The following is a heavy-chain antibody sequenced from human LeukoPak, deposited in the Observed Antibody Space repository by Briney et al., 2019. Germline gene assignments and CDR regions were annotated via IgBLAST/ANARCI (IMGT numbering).Heavy chain of an antibody. D-gene: IGHD6-19*01. CDR3: ARGGSIAVAPTVFDY. CDR2: ISSSGSTI. V-gene: IGHV3-48*04. Sequence: GGSLRLSCAASGFTFSSYSMNWVRQAPGKGLEWVSYISSSGSTIYYADSVKGRFTISRDNAKNSLYLQMNSLRAEDTAVYYCARGGSIAVAPTVFDYWGQGTLVTVSS. J-gene: IGHJ4*02. CDR1: GFTFSSYS.